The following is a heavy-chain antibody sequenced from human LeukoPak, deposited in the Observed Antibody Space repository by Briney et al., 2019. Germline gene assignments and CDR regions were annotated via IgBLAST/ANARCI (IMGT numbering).Heavy chain of an antibody. D-gene: IGHD2-2*01. J-gene: IGHJ3*02. CDR3: ASGDIVVVPAALSHAFDI. V-gene: IGHV4-61*02. CDR2: VYTSGST. CDR1: GGSISSGSDY. Sequence: PSQTLSLTCTVSGGSISSGSDYWSWIRQPAGKGLEWIGRVYTSGSTNYNPSLKSRVTISVDTSKNQFSLKLSSVTAADTAVYYCASGDIVVVPAALSHAFDIRGQGTMVTVSS.